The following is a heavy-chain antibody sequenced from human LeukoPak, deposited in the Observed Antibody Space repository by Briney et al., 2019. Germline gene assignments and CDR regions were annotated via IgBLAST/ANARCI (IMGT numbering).Heavy chain of an antibody. CDR1: GISFSSHG. CDR3: ARAGLYNWNYEGTTYFDF. V-gene: IGHV3-48*04. D-gene: IGHD1-7*01. CDR2: ISSSGSTK. Sequence: GGSLRLSCAASGISFSSHGMNWVRQAPGKGLEWVSYISSSGSTKYYADSVKGRFTISRDNAKNSLYLQMNSLRAEDTALYYCARAGLYNWNYEGTTYFDFWGQGTLVTVSA. J-gene: IGHJ4*02.